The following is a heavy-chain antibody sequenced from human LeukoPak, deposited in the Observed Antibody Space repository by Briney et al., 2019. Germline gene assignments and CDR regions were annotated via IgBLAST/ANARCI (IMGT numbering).Heavy chain of an antibody. Sequence: GGSLRLSCAASGFTFSSYAMSWVRQAPGKGLEWVSAISGSGGSTYYADSVKGRFTISRDNSKNTLYLQMNSLRAEDAAVYYCAXLVGATVNYXYXYMDXWGKGTTVTVSS. CDR3: AXLVGATVNYXYXYMDX. CDR1: GFTFSSYA. J-gene: IGHJ6*03. CDR2: ISGSGGST. V-gene: IGHV3-23*01. D-gene: IGHD1-26*01.